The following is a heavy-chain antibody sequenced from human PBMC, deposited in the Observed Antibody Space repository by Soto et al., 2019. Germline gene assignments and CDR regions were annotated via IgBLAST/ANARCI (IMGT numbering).Heavy chain of an antibody. J-gene: IGHJ2*01. CDR1: GFTFSSYA. CDR3: AKGFLRIQLWGDWYFDL. D-gene: IGHD5-18*01. Sequence: EVQLLESGGGLVQPGGSLRLSCAASGFTFSSYAMSWVRQAPGKGLEWVSAISGSGGSTYYADSVKGRFTISRDNSKNTLYLQMNSLRAEDTAVYYCAKGFLRIQLWGDWYFDLRGRGTLVTVSS. CDR2: ISGSGGST. V-gene: IGHV3-23*01.